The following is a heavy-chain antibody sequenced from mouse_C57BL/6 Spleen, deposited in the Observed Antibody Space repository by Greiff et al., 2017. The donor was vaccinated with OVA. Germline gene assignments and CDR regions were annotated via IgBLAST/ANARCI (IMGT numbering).Heavy chain of an antibody. J-gene: IGHJ3*01. V-gene: IGHV1-15*01. CDR2: IDPETGGT. CDR1: GYTFTDYE. Sequence: VQRVESGAELVRPGASVTLSCKASGYTFTDYEMHWVKQTPVHGLEWIGAIDPETGGTAYNQKFKGKAILTADKSSSTAYMELRSLTSEDSAVYYCTSPLDSSFAYWGQGTLVTVSA. CDR3: TSPLDSSFAY. D-gene: IGHD3-2*01.